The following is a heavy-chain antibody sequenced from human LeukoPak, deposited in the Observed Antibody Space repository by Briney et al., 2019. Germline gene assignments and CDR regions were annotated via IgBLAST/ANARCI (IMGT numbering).Heavy chain of an antibody. CDR3: ARDPYSGSYGDSYYYYMDV. Sequence: PGGSLRLSCAASGFTVSSNYMSWVRQAPGKGLEWVSGLSGSGGTTYYVDSVKGRFTISRDNSKNTLYLQMNSLRAEDTAIYYCARDPYSGSYGDSYYYYMDVWGKGTTVTISS. CDR1: GFTVSSNY. CDR2: LSGSGGTT. D-gene: IGHD1-26*01. J-gene: IGHJ6*03. V-gene: IGHV3-23*01.